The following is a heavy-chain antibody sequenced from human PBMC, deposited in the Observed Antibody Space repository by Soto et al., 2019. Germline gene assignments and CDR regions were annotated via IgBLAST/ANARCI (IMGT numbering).Heavy chain of an antibody. J-gene: IGHJ3*02. Sequence: ASVKVSCKASGYTFTGYYMPWVRQAPGQGLEWMGWINPNSGGTNYAQKFQGWVTMTRDTSISTAYMELSRLRSDDTAVYYCARYCSGGSCYAGDAFDIWGQGTMVTVSS. CDR2: INPNSGGT. CDR1: GYTFTGYY. CDR3: ARYCSGGSCYAGDAFDI. D-gene: IGHD2-15*01. V-gene: IGHV1-2*04.